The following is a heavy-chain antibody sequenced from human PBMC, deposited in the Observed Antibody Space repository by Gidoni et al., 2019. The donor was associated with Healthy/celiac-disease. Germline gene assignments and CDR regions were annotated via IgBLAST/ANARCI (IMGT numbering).Heavy chain of an antibody. J-gene: IGHJ4*02. CDR2: ISYDGSNK. CDR1: GFTFSSYG. Sequence: QVQLVESGGGVVQPGRSLRLSCAASGFTFSSYGMPWVRQAPGKGLEWVAVISYDGSNKYYADSVKGRFTISRDNSKNTLYLQMNSLRAEDTAVYYCAKLSVAGAYSFDYWGQGTLVTVSS. CDR3: AKLSVAGAYSFDY. D-gene: IGHD6-19*01. V-gene: IGHV3-30*18.